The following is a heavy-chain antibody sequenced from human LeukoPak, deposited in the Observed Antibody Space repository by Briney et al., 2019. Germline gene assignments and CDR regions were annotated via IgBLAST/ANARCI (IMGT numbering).Heavy chain of an antibody. V-gene: IGHV1-46*01. CDR1: GYTFTSYY. D-gene: IGHD6-19*01. CDR2: INPSGGST. Sequence: ASVKVSCTASGYTFTSYYMHWVRQAPGQGLEWMGIINPSGGSTSYAQKFQGRVTMTRDMSTSTVYMELSSLRSEDTAVYYCARVGSSGWPYYYYYMDVWGKETTVTVSS. J-gene: IGHJ6*03. CDR3: ARVGSSGWPYYYYYMDV.